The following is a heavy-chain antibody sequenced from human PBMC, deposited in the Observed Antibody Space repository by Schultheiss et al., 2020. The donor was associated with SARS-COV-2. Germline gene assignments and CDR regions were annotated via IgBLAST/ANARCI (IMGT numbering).Heavy chain of an antibody. CDR2: IYTSGST. CDR3: ARDWSPDYYYGMDV. V-gene: IGHV4-61*02. CDR1: GGSISSSSYY. Sequence: SQTLSLTCTVSGGSISSSSYYWSWIRQPAGKGLEWIGRIYTSGSTNYNPSLKSRVTMSVDTSKNQFSLKLSSVTAADTAVYYCARDWSPDYYYGMDVWGQGTTVTVSS. J-gene: IGHJ6*02.